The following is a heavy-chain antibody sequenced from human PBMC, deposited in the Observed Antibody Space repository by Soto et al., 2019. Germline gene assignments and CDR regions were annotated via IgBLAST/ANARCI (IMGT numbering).Heavy chain of an antibody. J-gene: IGHJ6*02. CDR3: ARGLAVRGSYGLDV. CDR1: GASISSGGSS. Sequence: QLQLQESGSGLVKPSQTLSLTCAVSGASISSGGSSWSWIRQAPGTGLEWIGYIYPSGITNYNPSLKLRVTISVDKSQNQFSLSLSFVTAADTAVYYCARGLAVRGSYGLDVWGQGTTVTVSS. D-gene: IGHD3-10*01. V-gene: IGHV4-30-2*01. CDR2: IYPSGIT.